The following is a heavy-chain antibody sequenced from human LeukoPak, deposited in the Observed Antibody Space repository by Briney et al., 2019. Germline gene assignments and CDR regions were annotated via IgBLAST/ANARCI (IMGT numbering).Heavy chain of an antibody. CDR1: GYTFTIYD. D-gene: IGHD3-22*01. Sequence: ASVKVSCKASGYTFTIYDINWVRRATGQGREWMGWMNPNSGNTGYAQKFQGRVTITRNTSISTAYMELSSLRSEDTAVYYCARGVKTSNWFDPWGQGTLVTVSS. J-gene: IGHJ5*02. V-gene: IGHV1-8*03. CDR2: MNPNSGNT. CDR3: ARGVKTSNWFDP.